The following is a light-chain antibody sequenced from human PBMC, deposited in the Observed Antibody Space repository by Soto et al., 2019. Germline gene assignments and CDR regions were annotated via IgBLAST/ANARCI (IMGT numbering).Light chain of an antibody. CDR2: GAS. CDR3: QKYNSAPIT. CDR1: QSVSSN. J-gene: IGKJ5*01. Sequence: EIVMTQSPATLSVSPGERATLSCRASQSVSSNLAWYQQKPGQAPRLLIYGASTRATGIPARFSGSGSGTEFTLTISSLQPEDIATYYCQKYNSAPITFGQGTRLEIK. V-gene: IGKV3-15*01.